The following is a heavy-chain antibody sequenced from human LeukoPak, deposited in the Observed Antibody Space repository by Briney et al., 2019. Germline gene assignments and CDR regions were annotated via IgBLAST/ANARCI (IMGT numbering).Heavy chain of an antibody. D-gene: IGHD7-27*01. CDR3: ARDPPNWGFGL. CDR1: GFSFSSYW. J-gene: IGHJ4*02. CDR2: IKQDGSEK. V-gene: IGHV3-7*01. Sequence: GGSLRLSCAASGFSFSSYWMNWVRQAPGKGLEWVANIKQDGSEKYYVDSVKGRFTISRDNAKNSLYLQMNSLRAEDTAVYYCARDPPNWGFGLWGQGTLVTVSS.